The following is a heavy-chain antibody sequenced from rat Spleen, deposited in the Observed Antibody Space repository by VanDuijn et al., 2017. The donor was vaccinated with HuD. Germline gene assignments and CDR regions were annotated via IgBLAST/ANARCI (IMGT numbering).Heavy chain of an antibody. D-gene: IGHD1-11*01. CDR2: INSAGNT. V-gene: IGHV3-3*01. Sequence: EVQLQESGPGLVKPSQSLSLTCSVTDHSITNGYRWNWIRKFPGNKLEWMGYINSAGNTLYNPSLKSRISITRDTSKNQFFLQVNSVTPEDTATYYCARSSFNYGGFSHQFDYWGQGVMVTVSS. J-gene: IGHJ2*01. CDR1: DHSITNGYR. CDR3: ARSSFNYGGFSHQFDY.